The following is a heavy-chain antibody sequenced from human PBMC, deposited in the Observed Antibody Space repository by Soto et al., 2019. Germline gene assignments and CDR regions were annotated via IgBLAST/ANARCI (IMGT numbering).Heavy chain of an antibody. CDR2: IYPGDSDT. CDR3: ARHGAGSSWLGAFDI. Sequence: PGESLKISCKGSGYSFTSYWIGWVRQMPGKGLEWMGIIYPGDSDTRYSPSFQGQVTISADKSISTAYLQWSSLKASDTAMYYCARHGAGSSWLGAFDIWGQGTMVTVSS. J-gene: IGHJ3*02. CDR1: GYSFTSYW. D-gene: IGHD6-13*01. V-gene: IGHV5-51*01.